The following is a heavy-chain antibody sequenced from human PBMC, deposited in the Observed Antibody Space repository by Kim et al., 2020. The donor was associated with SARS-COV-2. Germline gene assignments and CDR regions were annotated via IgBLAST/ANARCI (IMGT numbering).Heavy chain of an antibody. Sequence: GGSLRLSCAASGFTFSSYWMSWVRQAPGKGLEWVANIKQDGSEKYFVDSVKGRFTISRDNAKNSLYLQMNSLSAEDTAVYYCARAPPGSYPPVGAFDIWGQGTMVTVSS. D-gene: IGHD1-26*01. V-gene: IGHV3-7*01. CDR1: GFTFSSYW. CDR2: IKQDGSEK. J-gene: IGHJ3*02. CDR3: ARAPPGSYPPVGAFDI.